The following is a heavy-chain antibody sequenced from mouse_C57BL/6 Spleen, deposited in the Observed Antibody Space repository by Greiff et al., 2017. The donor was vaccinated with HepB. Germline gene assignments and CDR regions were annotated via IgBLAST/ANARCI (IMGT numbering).Heavy chain of an antibody. V-gene: IGHV1-64*01. D-gene: IGHD1-1*01. J-gene: IGHJ1*03. CDR2: IHPNSGST. Sequence: QVQLQQPGAELVKPGASVKLSCKASGYTFTSYWMHWVKQRPGQGLEWIGMIHPNSGSTNYNEKFKSKATLTVDKSSSTAYMQLSSLTSEDSAVYYCPLGHYGDWYFDVWGTGTTVTVSS. CDR3: PLGHYGDWYFDV. CDR1: GYTFTSYW.